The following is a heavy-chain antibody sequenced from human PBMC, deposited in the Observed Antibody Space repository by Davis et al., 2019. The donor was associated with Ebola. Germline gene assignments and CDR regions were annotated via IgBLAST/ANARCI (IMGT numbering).Heavy chain of an antibody. CDR2: ISSSSSYI. D-gene: IGHD6-19*01. J-gene: IGHJ4*02. CDR1: GFTFNTYS. Sequence: GGSLRLSCAASGFTFNTYSMNWVRQAPGKGLEWVSSISSSSSYIYYSDSVKGRFTISRDNAKNSLYLQMNSLRAEDTAVYYCARERAVAYFDYWGQGTLVTVSS. CDR3: ARERAVAYFDY. V-gene: IGHV3-21*01.